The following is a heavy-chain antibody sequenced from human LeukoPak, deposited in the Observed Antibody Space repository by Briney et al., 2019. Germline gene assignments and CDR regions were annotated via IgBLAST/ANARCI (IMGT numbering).Heavy chain of an antibody. J-gene: IGHJ4*02. Sequence: SVKVSCKASGGTFSSYAISWVRQAPGQGLEWMGGIIPIFGTANYAQKFQGRVTVTTDESTSTAYMELSSLRSEDTAVYYCARGSSYYYDSSGTYFDYWGQGTLVTVSS. CDR1: GGTFSSYA. V-gene: IGHV1-69*05. CDR3: ARGSSYYYDSSGTYFDY. CDR2: IIPIFGTA. D-gene: IGHD3-22*01.